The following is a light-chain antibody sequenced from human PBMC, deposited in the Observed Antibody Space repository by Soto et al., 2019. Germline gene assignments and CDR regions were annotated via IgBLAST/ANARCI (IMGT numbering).Light chain of an antibody. V-gene: IGKV3-11*01. Sequence: EIVLTQSPATLSLSPGERATLSCRASQSVSSYLAWYQQKPGQAPRLLIYDASNRATGIPARFSGSGSGTDFILTISSLEPEDFAVYYCKQRSNWPITFGQGTRLEIK. CDR2: DAS. CDR1: QSVSSY. CDR3: KQRSNWPIT. J-gene: IGKJ5*01.